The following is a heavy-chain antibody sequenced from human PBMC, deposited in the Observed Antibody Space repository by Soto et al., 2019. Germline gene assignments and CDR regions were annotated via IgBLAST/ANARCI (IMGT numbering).Heavy chain of an antibody. CDR2: IKPDESEK. J-gene: IGHJ4*02. Sequence: PGGSLGLSCASSGFTLSNYWIGWFRQAPGKGLEWVANIKPDESEKYYVDSVKGRFTISKDNAKNSLSLQMNSLRAEDTAVYYCARDRRGSSGWYSFDYWGQGTLVTVSS. CDR1: GFTLSNYW. V-gene: IGHV3-7*01. CDR3: ARDRRGSSGWYSFDY. D-gene: IGHD6-19*01.